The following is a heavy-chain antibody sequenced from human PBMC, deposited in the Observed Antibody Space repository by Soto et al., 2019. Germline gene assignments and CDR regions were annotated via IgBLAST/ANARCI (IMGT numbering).Heavy chain of an antibody. CDR3: AAPPRY. V-gene: IGHV4-59*01. CDR2: IYDSGST. J-gene: IGHJ4*02. CDR1: GGSTSRYY. D-gene: IGHD6-6*01. Sequence: SETLSVTCTASGGSTSRYYWRWIRQPPGKGLEWIGYIYDSGSTNYNPSLKSRVTISVDTSKNQFSLKLTSVTAADTAVYYCAAPPRYWGQGTLVT.